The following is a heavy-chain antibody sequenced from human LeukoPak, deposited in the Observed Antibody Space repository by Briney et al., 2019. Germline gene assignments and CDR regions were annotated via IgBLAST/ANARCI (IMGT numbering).Heavy chain of an antibody. V-gene: IGHV3-23*01. CDR3: ARDLKNVVVPAAIPYYMDV. D-gene: IGHD2-2*01. J-gene: IGHJ6*03. CDR2: ISGSGGST. Sequence: GGSLRLSCAASGFTFSSYAMSWVRQAPGKGLEWVSAISGSGGSTYYADSVKGRFTISRDNSKNTLYLQMNSLRAEDTAVYYCARDLKNVVVPAAIPYYMDVWGKGTTVTVSS. CDR1: GFTFSSYA.